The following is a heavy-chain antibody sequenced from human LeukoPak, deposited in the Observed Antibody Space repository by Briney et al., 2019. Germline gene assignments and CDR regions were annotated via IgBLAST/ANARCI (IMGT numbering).Heavy chain of an antibody. CDR2: INHSGST. D-gene: IGHD3-10*01. Sequence: KTGGSLRLSCAASGFTFSSYEMNWVRQPPGKGLEWIGEINHSGSTNYNPSLKSRVTISVDTSKNQFSLKLSSVTAADTAVYYCARTATRGGRFDYWGQGTLVTVSS. J-gene: IGHJ4*02. CDR3: ARTATRGGRFDY. V-gene: IGHV4-34*01. CDR1: GFTFSSYE.